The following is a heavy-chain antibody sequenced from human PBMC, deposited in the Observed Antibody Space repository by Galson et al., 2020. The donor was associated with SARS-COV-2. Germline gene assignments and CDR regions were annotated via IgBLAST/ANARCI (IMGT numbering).Heavy chain of an antibody. Sequence: SVKVSCKASGFTFTSSAVQWVRQARGQRLEWIGWIVVGSGNTNYAQKFQERVTITRDMSTSTAYMELSSLRSEDTAVYYCAADANPGYYYDSWGDAFDIWGQGTMVTVSS. J-gene: IGHJ3*02. CDR2: IVVGSGNT. V-gene: IGHV1-58*01. CDR3: AADANPGYYYDSWGDAFDI. D-gene: IGHD3-22*01. CDR1: GFTFTSSA.